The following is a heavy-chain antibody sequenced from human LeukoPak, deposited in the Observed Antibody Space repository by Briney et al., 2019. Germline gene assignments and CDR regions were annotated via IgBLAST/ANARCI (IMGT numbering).Heavy chain of an antibody. CDR2: IYTSGST. D-gene: IGHD3-10*01. CDR3: ARSMVRGVIPAGFDP. J-gene: IGHJ5*02. Sequence: SETLSLTCTVSGGSISSYYWSWIRQPAGKGLEWIGRIYTSGSTNYNPSLKSRVTMSVDTSKNQFSLKLSSVTAADTAVYYCARSMVRGVIPAGFDPWGQGTLVTVSS. V-gene: IGHV4-4*07. CDR1: GGSISSYY.